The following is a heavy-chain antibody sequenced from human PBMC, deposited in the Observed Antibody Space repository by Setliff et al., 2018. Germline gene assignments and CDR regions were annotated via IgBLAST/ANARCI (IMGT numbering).Heavy chain of an antibody. V-gene: IGHV3-33*01. J-gene: IGHJ4*01. Sequence: GGSLRLSCAASGFTFSTHGMHWVRQAPGKGLEWVAGITYDGSNKRYVDYVKGRFTISRDNSKNTLYLQMNNLRAEDTAVYYCARGGYSYGYWGHGTLVTVSS. CDR2: ITYDGSNK. CDR3: ARGGYSYGY. CDR1: GFTFSTHG. D-gene: IGHD5-18*01.